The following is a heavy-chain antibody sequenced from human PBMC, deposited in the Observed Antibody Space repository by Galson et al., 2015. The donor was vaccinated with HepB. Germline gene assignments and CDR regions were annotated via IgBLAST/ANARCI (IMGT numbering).Heavy chain of an antibody. J-gene: IGHJ4*02. Sequence: SVKVSCKAPGYTFTNYVISWVRQAPGQGLEWMGWISAYNGNTNYAQKLQGRVTMTTDTSTSTAYMEVRSLRSDDTAVYYCARDAGIAVADYYFDHWGQGTLVTVSS. CDR3: ARDAGIAVADYYFDH. D-gene: IGHD6-13*01. V-gene: IGHV1-18*01. CDR1: GYTFTNYV. CDR2: ISAYNGNT.